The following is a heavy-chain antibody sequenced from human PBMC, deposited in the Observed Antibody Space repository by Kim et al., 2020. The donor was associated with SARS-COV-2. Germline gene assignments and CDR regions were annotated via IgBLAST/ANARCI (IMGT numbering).Heavy chain of an antibody. J-gene: IGHJ5*02. Sequence: ASVKVSCKASGYTFTSYAMHWVRQAPGQRLEWMGWINAGNGNTKYSQKFQGRVTITRDTSASTAYMELSSLRSEDTAVYYCARDRRVYSSSGYNWFDPWGQGTLVTVSS. V-gene: IGHV1-3*01. CDR2: INAGNGNT. CDR3: ARDRRVYSSSGYNWFDP. CDR1: GYTFTSYA. D-gene: IGHD6-6*01.